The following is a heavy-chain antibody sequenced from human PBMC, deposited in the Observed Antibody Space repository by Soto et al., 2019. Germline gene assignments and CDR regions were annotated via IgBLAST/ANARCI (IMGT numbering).Heavy chain of an antibody. CDR3: VMVDNYVTPTPQDV. J-gene: IGHJ6*02. V-gene: IGHV1-18*01. Sequence: QVQLVQSGDEVKKPGASVKVSCKASGYIFVNYGIAWVRQAPGQGLEWMGWISPYTGNTHSATKVQGRLTMTTDTATSTAYMHLGSLTSDDTAVYYCVMVDNYVTPTPQDVWGQGTPVTVSS. CDR2: ISPYTGNT. D-gene: IGHD3-16*01. CDR1: GYIFVNYG.